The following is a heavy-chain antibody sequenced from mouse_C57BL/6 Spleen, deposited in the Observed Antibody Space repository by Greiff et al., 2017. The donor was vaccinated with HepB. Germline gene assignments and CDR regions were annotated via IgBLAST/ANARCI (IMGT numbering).Heavy chain of an antibody. J-gene: IGHJ2*01. CDR3: ARTERGYYGDY. V-gene: IGHV1-50*01. CDR2: IDPSDSYT. Sequence: VQLQQPGAELVKPGASVKLSCKASGYTFTSYWMQWVKQRPGQGLEWIGEIDPSDSYTNYNQKFKGKATLTVDTSSSTAYMQLSSLTSEDSAVYYCARTERGYYGDYWGQGTTLTVSS. CDR1: GYTFTSYW.